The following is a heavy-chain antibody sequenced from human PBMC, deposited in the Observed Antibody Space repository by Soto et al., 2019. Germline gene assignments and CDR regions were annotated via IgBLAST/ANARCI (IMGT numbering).Heavy chain of an antibody. CDR2: IFPSDSDT. CDR1: GYKFTSSW. D-gene: IGHD3-22*01. J-gene: IGHJ5*02. Sequence: SLKISCSTSGYKFTSSWIAWVRQMPGKGLEWMGIIFPSDSDTRYSPSFQGQVTISADRSTSTVFLQWASLKASDTAVYFCARKDKSGYFNWFDPWGQGTLVTVSS. V-gene: IGHV5-51*01. CDR3: ARKDKSGYFNWFDP.